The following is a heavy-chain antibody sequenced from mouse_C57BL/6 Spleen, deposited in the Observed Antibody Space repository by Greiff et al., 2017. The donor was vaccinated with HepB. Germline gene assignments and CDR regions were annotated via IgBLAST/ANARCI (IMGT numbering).Heavy chain of an antibody. CDR2: INPNNGGT. V-gene: IGHV1-22*01. D-gene: IGHD2-3*01. CDR1: GYTFTDYN. CDR3: ARWLLPNYAMDY. Sequence: EVQLVESGPELVKPGASVKMSCKASGYTFTDYNMHWVKQSHGKSLEWIGYINPNNGGTSYNQKFKGKATLTVNKSSSTAYMELRSLTSEDSAVYYCARWLLPNYAMDYWGQGTSVTVSS. J-gene: IGHJ4*01.